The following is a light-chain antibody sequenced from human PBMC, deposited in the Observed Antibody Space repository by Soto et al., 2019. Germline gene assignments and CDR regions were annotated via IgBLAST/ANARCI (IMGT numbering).Light chain of an antibody. CDR3: QQYYATPWT. Sequence: DIVMTQSPDSLAVSLGERATLNCKSSQSVLYSPNNKNYLAWYQQKPGQPPKLLIYWASTPESGVPDRLSGSGSGTDFTLTISSLQAEDVAVYYCQQYYATPWTFGQGTKVEIK. V-gene: IGKV4-1*01. CDR2: WAS. J-gene: IGKJ1*01. CDR1: QSVLYSPNNKNY.